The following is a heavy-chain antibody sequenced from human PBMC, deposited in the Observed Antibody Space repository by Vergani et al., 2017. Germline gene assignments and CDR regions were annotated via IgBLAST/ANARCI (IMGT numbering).Heavy chain of an antibody. Sequence: EVPLLESGGGLVQPGGSLRLSCAASGFPFSSYAMSWVRQAPGKGLEWVSAISGSGGSTYYADSVKGRFTISRDKSKNTLYLQMNSLRAEDTAVYYCAKDVSGLMITFGGVYWGQGTLVTVSS. J-gene: IGHJ4*02. CDR2: ISGSGGST. CDR1: GFPFSSYA. CDR3: AKDVSGLMITFGGVY. D-gene: IGHD3-16*01. V-gene: IGHV3-23*01.